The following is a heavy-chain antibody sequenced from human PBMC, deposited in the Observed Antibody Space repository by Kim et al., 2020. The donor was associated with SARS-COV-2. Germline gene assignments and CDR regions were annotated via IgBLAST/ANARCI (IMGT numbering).Heavy chain of an antibody. CDR2: ISSSSSYI. CDR1: GFTFSSYS. V-gene: IGHV3-21*01. Sequence: GGSLRLSCAASGFTFSSYSMNWVRQAPGKGLEWVSSISSSSSYIYYADSVKGRFTISRDNAKNSLYLQMNSLRAEDTAVYYCARVGSSSWYSYYYGMDVWGQGTTVTVSS. J-gene: IGHJ6*02. CDR3: ARVGSSSWYSYYYGMDV. D-gene: IGHD6-13*01.